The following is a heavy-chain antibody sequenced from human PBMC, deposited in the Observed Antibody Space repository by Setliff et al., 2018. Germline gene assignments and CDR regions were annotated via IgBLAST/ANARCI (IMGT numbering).Heavy chain of an antibody. CDR1: GFTFSRYG. CDR3: ARDQDRYYYGSGRRGYYGMDV. V-gene: IGHV3-30*03. J-gene: IGHJ6*02. D-gene: IGHD3-10*01. CDR2: ISSDGSEK. Sequence: PGESLKISCAASGFTFSRYGMHWVRQPPGEGLEWVAVISSDGSEKYYVDSVKGRFTISRDNAKNSLYLQMNSLRAEDTAVYYCARDQDRYYYGSGRRGYYGMDVWGQGTTVTVSS.